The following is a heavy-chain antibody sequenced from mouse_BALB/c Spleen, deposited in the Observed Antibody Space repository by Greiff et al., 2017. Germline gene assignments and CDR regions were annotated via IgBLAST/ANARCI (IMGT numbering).Heavy chain of an antibody. J-gene: IGHJ3*01. D-gene: IGHD3-1*01. CDR1: GYAFSSYW. CDR2: IYPGDGDT. Sequence: VQLQQSGAELVRPGSSVKISCKASGYAFSSYWMNWVKQRPGQGLEWIGQIYPGDGDTNYNGKFKGKATLTADKSSSTAYMQLSSLTSEDSAVYFCAREGSSGYSSFAYWGQGTLVTVSA. CDR3: AREGSSGYSSFAY. V-gene: IGHV1-80*01.